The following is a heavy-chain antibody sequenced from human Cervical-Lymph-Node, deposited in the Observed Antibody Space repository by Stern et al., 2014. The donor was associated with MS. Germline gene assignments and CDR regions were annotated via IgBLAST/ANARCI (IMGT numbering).Heavy chain of an antibody. CDR3: TKAWDP. J-gene: IGHJ5*02. V-gene: IGHV1-8*01. Sequence: DQLVESGAEVKKPGASVKVSCKTSGYTFTSDDINWVRQASGQGLEWIGWMNPDSGDTGYAQKFQGRRTITRDTSISTAYMELTTLRSEDTAVYYCTKAWDPWGQGTLVIVSS. CDR1: GYTFTSDD. CDR2: MNPDSGDT.